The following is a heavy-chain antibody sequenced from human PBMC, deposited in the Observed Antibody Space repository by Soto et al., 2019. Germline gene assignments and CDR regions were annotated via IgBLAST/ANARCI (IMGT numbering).Heavy chain of an antibody. D-gene: IGHD2-2*01. Sequence: SETLSLTCAVYGGSFSGYYWSWIRQPPGKGLEWIGEINHSGSTNYNPSLKSRVTISVDTSKNQFSLKLSSVTAADTALYYCARIVVVPAAIYYFDYWGQGTLVTVSS. CDR2: INHSGST. CDR1: GGSFSGYY. V-gene: IGHV4-34*01. CDR3: ARIVVVPAAIYYFDY. J-gene: IGHJ4*02.